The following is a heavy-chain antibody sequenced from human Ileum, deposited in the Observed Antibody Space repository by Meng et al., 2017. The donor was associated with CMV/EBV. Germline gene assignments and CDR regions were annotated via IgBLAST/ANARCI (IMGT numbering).Heavy chain of an antibody. CDR3: ARENWVYDY. J-gene: IGHJ4*02. Sequence: ELGQSGAGVKKPGASVKVSCKASGNIFTGYYMHWVRQAPGQGLEWVGCINLNSGVIDFAQKFQGRITLTRDTSITTAYMELTRLIYDDTAVYYCARENWVYDYWGQGTLVTVSS. D-gene: IGHD7-27*01. V-gene: IGHV1-2*02. CDR2: INLNSGVI. CDR1: GNIFTGYY.